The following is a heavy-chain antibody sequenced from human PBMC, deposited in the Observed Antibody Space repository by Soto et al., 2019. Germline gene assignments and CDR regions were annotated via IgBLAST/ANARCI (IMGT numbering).Heavy chain of an antibody. V-gene: IGHV1-18*01. J-gene: IGHJ4*02. CDR2: IDTYNGDT. Sequence: ASVKVYCKTSVYTLTNYGISRVRQTPGQGLEWMGWIDTYNGDTNYAQNLQGRVTMTIDTSTSTAYMELTSLTSDDTAVYYCARDGYTPSWGTSTYLKNWGEGTLVTVSS. CDR1: VYTLTNYG. CDR3: ARDGYTPSWGTSTYLKN. D-gene: IGHD2-2*01.